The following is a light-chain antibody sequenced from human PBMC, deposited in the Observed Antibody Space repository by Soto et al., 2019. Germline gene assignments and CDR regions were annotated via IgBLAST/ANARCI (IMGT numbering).Light chain of an antibody. CDR2: AAS. CDR3: LQEFTTPLP. V-gene: IGKV1-6*01. Sequence: AIQMTQSPSSLSASVGDRVTITCRASQAIRNDVDWYQQRPGKAPKLLIYAASNLQSGIPSRFSGSGFGTDFTLTISGLQPEYFSTYGCLQEFTTPLPFGGGTKGDSK. J-gene: IGKJ4*01. CDR1: QAIRND.